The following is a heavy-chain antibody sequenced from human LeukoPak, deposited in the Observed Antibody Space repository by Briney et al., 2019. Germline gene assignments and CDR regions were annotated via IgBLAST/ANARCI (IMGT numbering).Heavy chain of an antibody. D-gene: IGHD3-3*01. Sequence: PGGSLRLSCGASGFTFSSYDMHWVRQAPGNGLEWVAVISYDGSNKYYADSVKGRFTISRDNSKNTLYLQMNSLRAEDTAVYYCAKESMYYDFWSGYYASFDYWGQGTLVTVSS. CDR3: AKESMYYDFWSGYYASFDY. V-gene: IGHV3-30*04. J-gene: IGHJ4*02. CDR1: GFTFSSYD. CDR2: ISYDGSNK.